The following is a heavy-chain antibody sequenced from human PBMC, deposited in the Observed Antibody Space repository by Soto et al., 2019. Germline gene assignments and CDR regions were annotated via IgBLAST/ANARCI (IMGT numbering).Heavy chain of an antibody. CDR2: IYYSGST. CDR1: GGSISSYY. J-gene: IGHJ3*02. Sequence: SETLSLTCTVSGGSISSYYWSWIRQPPGKGLEWIGYIYYSGSTNYNPSLKSRVTISVDTSKNQFSLKLSSVTAADTAVYYCARSGSSSWEGAFDIWGQGTMVTVSS. CDR3: ARSGSSSWEGAFDI. V-gene: IGHV4-59*08. D-gene: IGHD6-13*01.